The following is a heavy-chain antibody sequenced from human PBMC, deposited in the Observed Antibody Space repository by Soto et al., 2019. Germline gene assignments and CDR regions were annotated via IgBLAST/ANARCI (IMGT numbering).Heavy chain of an antibody. J-gene: IGHJ3*02. CDR1: GFTFSSYG. CDR2: IWYDGSNK. D-gene: IGHD3-10*01. V-gene: IGHV3-33*01. Sequence: QVQLVESGGGVVQPGRSLRLSCAASGFTFSSYGMHWVRQAPGKGLEWVAVIWYDGSNKYYADSVRGRFTISRDNSKNTMYLQMNSLRAEDTVVYYCAYLPLGDIRPSPVDAFDIWGQGTMVTVSS. CDR3: AYLPLGDIRPSPVDAFDI.